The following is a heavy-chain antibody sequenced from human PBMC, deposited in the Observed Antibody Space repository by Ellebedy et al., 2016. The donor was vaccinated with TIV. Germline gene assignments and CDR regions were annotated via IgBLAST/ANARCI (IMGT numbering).Heavy chain of an antibody. V-gene: IGHV4-39*01. CDR1: GGSISSSSSY. J-gene: IGHJ6*02. D-gene: IGHD5-18*01. CDR3: ARVGGYNYDYGGYFYYGMDV. CDR2: IYYSGST. Sequence: MPSETLSLTCTVSGGSISSSSSYWGWIRQRPGKGLEWIGSIYYSGSTYDNPSLKSRATISVDTSMNQFSLKLTSVTAADPAVYYCARVGGYNYDYGGYFYYGMDVWGQGTTVTVSS.